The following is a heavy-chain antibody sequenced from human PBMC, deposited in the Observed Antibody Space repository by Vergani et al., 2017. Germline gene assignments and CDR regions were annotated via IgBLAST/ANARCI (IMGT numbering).Heavy chain of an antibody. J-gene: IGHJ4*02. Sequence: EVQLVESGGGLVKPGGSLRLSCAASGFTFSSYSMNWVRQAPGKGLEWVSSISSSSSYIYYADSVKGRFTISRDNAKNSLYLQMNSLRAEDTAVYYCARVAFGYSSSWPHFDYWGQGTLVTVSS. CDR1: GFTFSSYS. CDR3: ARVAFGYSSSWPHFDY. D-gene: IGHD6-13*01. V-gene: IGHV3-21*01. CDR2: ISSSSSYI.